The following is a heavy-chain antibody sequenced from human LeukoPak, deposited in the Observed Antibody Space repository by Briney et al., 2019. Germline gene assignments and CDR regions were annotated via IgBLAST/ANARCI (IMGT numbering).Heavy chain of an antibody. D-gene: IGHD2-15*01. CDR1: GFTFSSYA. J-gene: IGHJ6*02. CDR2: ISGSGGST. CDR3: AKEGYCSGGSCYLSMDV. Sequence: GGSLRLPCAASGFTFSSYAMSWVRQAPGKGLEWVSAISGSGGSTYYADSVKGRFTISSDNSKNTLYLQMNSLRAEDTAVYYCAKEGYCSGGSCYLSMDVWGQGTTVTVSS. V-gene: IGHV3-23*01.